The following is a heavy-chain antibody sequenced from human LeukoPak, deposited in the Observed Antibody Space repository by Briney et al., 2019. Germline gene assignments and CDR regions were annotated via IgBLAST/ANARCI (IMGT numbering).Heavy chain of an antibody. V-gene: IGHV4-38-2*01. CDR3: ARHYRIAARPRDEFDY. Sequence: SETLSLTCAVSGYSISSGYYWGWIRQPPGKGLEWIGSIYHSGSTYYNPSLKSRVTISVDTSKNQFSLKLSPVTAADTAVYYCARHYRIAARPRDEFDYWGQGTLVTVSS. J-gene: IGHJ4*02. CDR2: IYHSGST. D-gene: IGHD6-6*01. CDR1: GYSISSGYY.